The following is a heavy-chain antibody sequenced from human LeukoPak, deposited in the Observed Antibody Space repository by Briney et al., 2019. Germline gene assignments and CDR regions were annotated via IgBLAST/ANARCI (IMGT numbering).Heavy chain of an antibody. CDR2: IIPILGIA. Sequence: ASVKVSCKASGYTFTSYGISWVRQAPGQGLEWMGRIIPILGIANYAQKFQGRVTITADKSTSTAYMELSSLRSEDTAVYYCASGYYYDSSGYNGYWGQGTLVTVSS. D-gene: IGHD3-22*01. CDR1: GYTFTSYG. V-gene: IGHV1-69*04. CDR3: ASGYYYDSSGYNGY. J-gene: IGHJ4*02.